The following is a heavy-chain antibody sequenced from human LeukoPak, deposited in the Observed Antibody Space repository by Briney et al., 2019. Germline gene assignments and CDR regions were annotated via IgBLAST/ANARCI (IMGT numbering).Heavy chain of an antibody. Sequence: GGSLRLSCAASGFTFSLYSMNWVRQAPRKGLEWVSSISSSSSSIYYSDSVKGRFTVSRDNAKSSLFLQMNSLRDEDTAVYYCAGSLRGGGWYMYWGQGTLVTVSS. CDR1: GFTFSLYS. CDR3: AGSLRGGGWYMY. CDR2: ISSSSSSI. V-gene: IGHV3-21*01. D-gene: IGHD6-19*01. J-gene: IGHJ4*02.